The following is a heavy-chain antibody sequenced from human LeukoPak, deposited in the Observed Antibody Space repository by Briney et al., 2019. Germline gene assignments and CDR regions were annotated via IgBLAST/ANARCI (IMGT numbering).Heavy chain of an antibody. Sequence: ASVKVSCKASGGTFSSYAISWVRQAPGQGLEWVGRIIPIFGTANYAQKFQGRVTITTDESTSTAYMELSSLRSEDTAVYYCAREIGRGYDSSGYYWGQGTLVTVSS. CDR2: IIPIFGTA. J-gene: IGHJ4*02. CDR1: GGTFSSYA. D-gene: IGHD3-22*01. CDR3: AREIGRGYDSSGYY. V-gene: IGHV1-69*05.